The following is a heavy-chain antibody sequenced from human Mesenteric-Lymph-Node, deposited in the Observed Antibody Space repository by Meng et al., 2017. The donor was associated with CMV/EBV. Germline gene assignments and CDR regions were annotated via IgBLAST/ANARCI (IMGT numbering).Heavy chain of an antibody. CDR1: GFTFSSYA. Sequence: VQLGEVWGGVVQPGRSLRVSCAASGFTFSSYAMHWVRQAPGKGLEWVAVISYDGSNKYYADSVKGRFTISRDNSKNTLYLQMNSLRAEDTAVYYCARVKWGITGTTWGQGTLVTVSS. V-gene: IGHV3-30*04. CDR3: ARVKWGITGTT. CDR2: ISYDGSNK. J-gene: IGHJ5*02. D-gene: IGHD1-20*01.